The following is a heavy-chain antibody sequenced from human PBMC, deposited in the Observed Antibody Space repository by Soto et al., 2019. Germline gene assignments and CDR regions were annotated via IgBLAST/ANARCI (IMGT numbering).Heavy chain of an antibody. CDR2: INPSSGST. V-gene: IGHV1-46*01. Sequence: ASVKVSCKASGYTFSSYYMHWVRQAPGQGLEWMGIINPSSGSTSYAQEFQGRVTMTRDTSTSTVYMELSSLRSEDTAVYYCAGGLVDDSIGWPVDYWGQGTLLTVSS. CDR3: AGGLVDDSIGWPVDY. CDR1: GYTFSSYY. J-gene: IGHJ4*02. D-gene: IGHD6-19*01.